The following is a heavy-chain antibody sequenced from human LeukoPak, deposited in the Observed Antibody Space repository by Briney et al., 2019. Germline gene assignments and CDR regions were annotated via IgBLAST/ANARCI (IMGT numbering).Heavy chain of an antibody. Sequence: PGGSLILSCAASGFTFSTYTMNWVRQAPGKGLEWVSSISSSSTYIYYADSVKGRFTISRDNAKHSLYLQMNSLRAEDKAVDYCSRDEVYGEQYYFDYWGQGTL. V-gene: IGHV3-21*01. CDR3: SRDEVYGEQYYFDY. D-gene: IGHD4/OR15-4a*01. CDR1: GFTFSTYT. CDR2: ISSSSTYI. J-gene: IGHJ4*02.